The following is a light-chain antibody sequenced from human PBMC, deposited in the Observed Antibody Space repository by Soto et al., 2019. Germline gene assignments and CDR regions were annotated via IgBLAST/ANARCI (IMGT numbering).Light chain of an antibody. V-gene: IGLV2-23*02. J-gene: IGLJ2*01. CDR2: EVS. Sequence: QSALTQPASVSGSPGQSITISCTGTSSDVGNYNLVSWYQQHPGKAPKVMIYEVSKRPSGVSNRFSGSKSGYTASLTISGLQADYEADYYCCSYAITSTFIFGGGTKLTV. CDR1: SSDVGNYNL. CDR3: CSYAITSTFI.